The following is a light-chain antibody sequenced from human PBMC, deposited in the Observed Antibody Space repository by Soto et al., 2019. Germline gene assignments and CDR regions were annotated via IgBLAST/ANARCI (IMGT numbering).Light chain of an antibody. V-gene: IGKV1-17*01. CDR3: LQHNTYPWT. CDR2: VAS. J-gene: IGKJ1*01. CDR1: QGIRND. Sequence: DIQMTQSPSSLSASIGDRVTITCRASQGIRNDLGWYQQKPGKAPKRLIYVASSLQSGVPSRFSGIGSGNEVTLTISILQPEDFAPYYCLQHNTYPWTFGQGTKVEIK.